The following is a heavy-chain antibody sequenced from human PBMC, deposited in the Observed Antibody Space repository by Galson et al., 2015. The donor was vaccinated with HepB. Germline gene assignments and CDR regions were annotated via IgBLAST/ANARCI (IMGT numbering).Heavy chain of an antibody. CDR2: IRSKANNYAT. J-gene: IGHJ4*01. Sequence: PLRLSCAASGFTFSGSAIHWVRQASGKGPEWVGRIRSKANNYATSYVPSLEGRFTISRDDSKNMAYLHMRSLKSEDTAVYYCARLGDFSGYSSRWGQGTLVTVSS. CDR3: ARLGDFSGYSSR. CDR1: GFTFSGSA. D-gene: IGHD6-13*01. V-gene: IGHV3-73*01.